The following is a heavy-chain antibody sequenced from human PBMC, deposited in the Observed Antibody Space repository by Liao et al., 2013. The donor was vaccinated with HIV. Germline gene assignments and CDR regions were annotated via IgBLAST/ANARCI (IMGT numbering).Heavy chain of an antibody. V-gene: IGHV4-34*01. CDR3: ASGGHFYGAGSTYYYFEN. D-gene: IGHD3-10*01. Sequence: QVQLQQWGAGLLKPSETLSLTCAVYGGSLSGYYWNWIRQPPGKGLEWIGEIHHSGSTNYNPSLKSRVTLSVDTSNNQVSMNLNSVTAADTAIYFCASGGHFYGAGSTYYYFENWGQGTLVTVSS. CDR2: IHHSGST. CDR1: GGSLSGYY. J-gene: IGHJ4*02.